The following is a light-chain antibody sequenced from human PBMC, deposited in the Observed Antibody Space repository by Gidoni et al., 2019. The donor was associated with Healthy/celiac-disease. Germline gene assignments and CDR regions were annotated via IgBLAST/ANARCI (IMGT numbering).Light chain of an antibody. CDR3: QKLNSYPFT. J-gene: IGKJ3*01. V-gene: IGKV1-9*01. CDR1: QGISSY. Sequence: DIPLTQSPSFLSASVGDRVNITCRASQGISSYLAWYQQKPGKAPKILIYAAATLQRGVPSRLRGSGSGTEFTLKISSLQTEDFATYYCQKLNSYPFTFGPXTKVEIK. CDR2: AAA.